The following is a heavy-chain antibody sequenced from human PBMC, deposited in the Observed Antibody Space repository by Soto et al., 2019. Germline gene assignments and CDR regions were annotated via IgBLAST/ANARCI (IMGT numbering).Heavy chain of an antibody. Sequence: QVQLQESGPGLVKPSGTLSLTCAVSGGSISSSNWWSWVRQPPGKGLEWIGEIYHSGSTNYNPSLQSRVTISVDKSKNQFSLKLSSVTAADTAVYYCARDGSRGSGSYGGWFDPWGQGTLVTVSS. CDR3: ARDGSRGSGSYGGWFDP. CDR2: IYHSGST. CDR1: GGSISSSNW. V-gene: IGHV4-4*02. J-gene: IGHJ5*02. D-gene: IGHD3-10*01.